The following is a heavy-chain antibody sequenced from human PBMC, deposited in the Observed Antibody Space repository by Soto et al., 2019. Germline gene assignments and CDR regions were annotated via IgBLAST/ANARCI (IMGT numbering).Heavy chain of an antibody. Sequence: HPGGSLRLSCAVSGFSVSNNYVTWVRQAPGKGLDWVAVVFAGGKTASAGSVKGRFTISRDSPNNIIYLQMNNLRAEDTAVYYCARGIRFLDFSSPNYYDHWGQGTLVTVSS. CDR3: ARGIRFLDFSSPNYYDH. D-gene: IGHD3-3*01. CDR2: VFAGGKT. V-gene: IGHV3-53*01. CDR1: GFSVSNNY. J-gene: IGHJ4*02.